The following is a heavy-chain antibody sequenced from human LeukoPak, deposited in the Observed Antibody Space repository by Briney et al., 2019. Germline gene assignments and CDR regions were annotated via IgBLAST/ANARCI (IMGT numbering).Heavy chain of an antibody. CDR3: AAGVVVAAPYYYGMDV. V-gene: IGHV1-58*01. CDR1: GFTFPSSA. CDR2: IVVGSGNT. D-gene: IGHD2-15*01. Sequence: TSVKVSCKASGFTFPSSAVQWVRQARGQRLEWIGWIVVGSGNTNYAQKFQERVTITRDMSTSTAYMELSSLRSEDTAVYYCAAGVVVAAPYYYGMDVWGKGTTVTVSS. J-gene: IGHJ6*04.